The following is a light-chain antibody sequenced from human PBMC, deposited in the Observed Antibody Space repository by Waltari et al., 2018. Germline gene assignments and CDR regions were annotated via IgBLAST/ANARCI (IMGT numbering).Light chain of an antibody. CDR1: QTISGSW. Sequence: EIVLTQSPGTLSLSPGERATLSCRASQTISGSWLTWYQQKPGQAPRLVIYGASIRATAIPDRFSGSGSGTDFTLTISRLEPEDFAVYYCQQYDGSSVTFGGGTKVEIK. V-gene: IGKV3-20*01. CDR2: GAS. J-gene: IGKJ4*01. CDR3: QQYDGSSVT.